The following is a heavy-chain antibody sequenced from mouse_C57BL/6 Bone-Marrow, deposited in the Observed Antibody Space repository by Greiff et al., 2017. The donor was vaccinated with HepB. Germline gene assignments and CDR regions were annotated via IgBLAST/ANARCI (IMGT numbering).Heavy chain of an antibody. V-gene: IGHV1-7*01. CDR1: GYTFTSYW. J-gene: IGHJ3*01. CDR2: INPSSGYT. Sequence: VQLQQSGAELAKPGASVKLSCKASGYTFTSYWMHWVKQRPGQGLEWIGYINPSSGYTKYNQKFKDKATLTADKSSSTAYMQLSSLTYEDSAVYYCASYYGSSYDWFAYWGQGTLVTVSA. D-gene: IGHD1-1*01. CDR3: ASYYGSSYDWFAY.